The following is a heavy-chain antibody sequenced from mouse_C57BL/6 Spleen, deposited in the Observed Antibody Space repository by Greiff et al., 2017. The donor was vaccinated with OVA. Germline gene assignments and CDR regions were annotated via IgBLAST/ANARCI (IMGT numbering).Heavy chain of an antibody. V-gene: IGHV5-17*01. Sequence: EVNLVESGGGLVKPGGSLKLSCAASGFTFSDYGMHWVRQAPEKGLEWVAYISSGSSTIYYADTVKGRFTISRDNAKNTLFLQMTSLRSEDTAMYYCARGHYGDWYFDVWGTGTTVTVSS. J-gene: IGHJ1*03. CDR3: ARGHYGDWYFDV. CDR1: GFTFSDYG. D-gene: IGHD1-1*01. CDR2: ISSGSSTI.